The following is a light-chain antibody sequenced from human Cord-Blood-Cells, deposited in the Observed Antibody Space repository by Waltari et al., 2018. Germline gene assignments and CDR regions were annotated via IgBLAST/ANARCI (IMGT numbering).Light chain of an antibody. CDR3: QTWGTGFWV. Sequence: QLVLTQSPSASASLGASVKLTCTLSSGHSSYAIAWHQQQPEKGPRYLMKLNSDGSHSKGDWIPDRFSGSSSGAERYLPISSLQSEDEADYYCQTWGTGFWVFGGGTKLTVL. CDR2: LNSDGSH. J-gene: IGLJ3*02. V-gene: IGLV4-69*01. CDR1: SGHSSYA.